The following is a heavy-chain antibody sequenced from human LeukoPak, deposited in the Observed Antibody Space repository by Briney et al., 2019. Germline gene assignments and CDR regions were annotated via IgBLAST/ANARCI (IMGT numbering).Heavy chain of an antibody. J-gene: IGHJ4*02. Sequence: PGGSLRLSCAASGFTFSIYSINWVRQAPGKGLEWVSYISSSSSTIYYADSVKGRFTISRDNAKNSLYLQMNSLRAEDTAVYYCARDGGPQGYWGQGTLVTVSS. D-gene: IGHD3-16*01. CDR3: ARDGGPQGY. CDR1: GFTFSIYS. CDR2: ISSSSSTI. V-gene: IGHV3-48*01.